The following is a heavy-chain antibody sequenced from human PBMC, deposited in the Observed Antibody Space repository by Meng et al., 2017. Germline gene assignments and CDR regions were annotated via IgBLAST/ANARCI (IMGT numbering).Heavy chain of an antibody. D-gene: IGHD3-3*01. V-gene: IGHV1-18*01. CDR1: GYTFTSYG. CDR3: ARSIPKYYDFWSGYSDY. J-gene: IGHJ4*02. CDR2: ISAYNGNT. Sequence: QVPRVEYGAEVKKPGASVKVPCKASGYTFTSYGISWVRQAPGQGLEWMGWISAYNGNTNYAQKLQGRVTMTTDTSTSTAYMELRSLRSDDTAVYYCARSIPKYYDFWSGYSDYWGQGTLVTVSS.